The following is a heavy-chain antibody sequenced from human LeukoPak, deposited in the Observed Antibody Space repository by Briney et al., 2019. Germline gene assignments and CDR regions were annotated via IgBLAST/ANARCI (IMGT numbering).Heavy chain of an antibody. CDR3: VKGTSLFDC. J-gene: IGHJ4*02. V-gene: IGHV3-23*01. D-gene: IGHD2-2*01. CDR1: GFTFSAYG. Sequence: PGGSLRLSCAASGFTFSAYGMNWVRQAPGKGLEWVSGISGSGGSTYYADSVKGRFTMSRDNSQNTLYLQMNNLRGEDTAVYYCVKGTSLFDCWGQGTLVTVSS. CDR2: ISGSGGST.